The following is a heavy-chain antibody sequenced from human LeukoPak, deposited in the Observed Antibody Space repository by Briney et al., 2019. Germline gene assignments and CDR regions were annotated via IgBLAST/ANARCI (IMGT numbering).Heavy chain of an antibody. CDR1: GYTFTSYA. D-gene: IGHD6-19*01. J-gene: IGHJ4*02. Sequence: ASVKVSCKASGYTFTSYAMHWVRQAPGQRLEWMEWINAGNGNTKYSQKFQGRVTITADESTSTAYMELSSLRSEDTAVYYCARGLTPYSSGWYAFDYWGQGTLVTVSS. CDR2: INAGNGNT. V-gene: IGHV1-3*01. CDR3: ARGLTPYSSGWYAFDY.